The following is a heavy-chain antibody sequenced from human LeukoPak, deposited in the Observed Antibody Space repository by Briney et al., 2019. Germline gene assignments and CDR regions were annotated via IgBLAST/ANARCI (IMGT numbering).Heavy chain of an antibody. Sequence: PGRSLRLSCAASGFTFDDYAMHWVRQAPGKGLEWVSGISWNSGSIGYADSVKGRFTISRDNAKNSLYLQMNSLRAEDTALYYCAKDIRGDILTGFDYWGQGTLVTVSS. D-gene: IGHD3-9*01. CDR1: GFTFDDYA. J-gene: IGHJ4*02. CDR3: AKDIRGDILTGFDY. CDR2: ISWNSGSI. V-gene: IGHV3-9*01.